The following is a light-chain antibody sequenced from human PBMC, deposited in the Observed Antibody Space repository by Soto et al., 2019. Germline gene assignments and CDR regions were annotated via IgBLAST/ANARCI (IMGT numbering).Light chain of an antibody. CDR3: QQYGSYPLT. V-gene: IGKV3-20*01. CDR1: QSVSSNY. CDR2: GIS. Sequence: EIVLTQSPGTPSLSPGERATLSCRASQSVSSNYLAWYQQKPGQAPRLLIYGISTRATGIPDRFSGSGSGTDFTLTISRLEPEDFAVYYCQQYGSYPLTFGGGTKVDIK. J-gene: IGKJ4*01.